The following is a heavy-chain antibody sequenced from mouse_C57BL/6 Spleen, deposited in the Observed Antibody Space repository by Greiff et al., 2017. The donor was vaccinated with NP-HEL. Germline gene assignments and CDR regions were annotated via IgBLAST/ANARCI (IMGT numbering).Heavy chain of an antibody. V-gene: IGHV5-16*01. CDR1: GFTFSDYY. CDR2: INYDGSST. D-gene: IGHD2-4*01. Sequence: EVKLMESEGGLVQPGSSMKLSCTASGFTFSDYYMAWVRQVPEKGLEWVANINYDGSSTYYLDSLKSRFIISRDNAKNILYLQMSSLKSEDTATYYCAREDYEGFAYWGQGTLVTVSA. J-gene: IGHJ3*01. CDR3: AREDYEGFAY.